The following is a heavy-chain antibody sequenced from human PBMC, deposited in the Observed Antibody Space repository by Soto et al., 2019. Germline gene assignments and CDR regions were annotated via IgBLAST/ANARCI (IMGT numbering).Heavy chain of an antibody. V-gene: IGHV3-74*01. J-gene: IGHJ5*02. Sequence: EVTLVESGGGLVQPGGSLRLSCTGSGFIFRNYWMYWVRQAPGKGPVWVARTNIDGTATSLADSVKGRFTVYRDNAKDTLYLQLTSLRADDTAVYYCARQSYDIHVDAWGQGTRVIVSS. CDR3: ARQSYDIHVDA. CDR1: GFIFRNYW. D-gene: IGHD3-9*01. CDR2: TNIDGTAT.